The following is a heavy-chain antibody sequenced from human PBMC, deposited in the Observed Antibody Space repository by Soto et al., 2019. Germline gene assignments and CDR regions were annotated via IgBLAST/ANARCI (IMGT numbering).Heavy chain of an antibody. V-gene: IGHV1-3*01. Sequence: ASSVKVSCKASGYTFTSYAMHWVRQAPGQRLEWMGWINAGNGHTKYSQKFQGRVTITRDTSATTAYMELRSLRSEDTAVYYCARDPPRPGFDYGLNGWR. D-gene: IGHD6-6*01. CDR3: ARDPPRPGFDYGLNG. J-gene: IGHJ6*01. CDR2: INAGNGHT. CDR1: GYTFTSYA.